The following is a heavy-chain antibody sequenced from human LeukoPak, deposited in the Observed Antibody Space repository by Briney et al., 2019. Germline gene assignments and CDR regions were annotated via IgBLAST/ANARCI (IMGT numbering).Heavy chain of an antibody. Sequence: SETLSLTCAVSGGSISSGGYSWSWIRQPPGKGLEWIGYIYHSGSTYYNPSLKSRVTISVDRSKNQFSLKLSSVTAADTAVYYCARGNYDILTGRRGFDYWGQGTLVTVSS. V-gene: IGHV4-30-2*01. D-gene: IGHD3-9*01. CDR2: IYHSGST. CDR3: ARGNYDILTGRRGFDY. CDR1: GGSISSGGYS. J-gene: IGHJ4*02.